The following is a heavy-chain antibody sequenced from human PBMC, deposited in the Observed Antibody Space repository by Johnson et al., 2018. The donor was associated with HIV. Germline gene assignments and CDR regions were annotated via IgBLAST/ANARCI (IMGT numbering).Heavy chain of an antibody. Sequence: VKLVESGGGLVQPGGSLRLSCAASGFTFSSYDMHWVRQATGKGLEWVSAIGTAGDTYYPGSVKGRFTISRENAKNSLYLQMNSLRAEDTAVYYCAREKATLWFRASGAAFDIWGQGTAVTVSS. CDR2: IGTAGDT. J-gene: IGHJ3*02. CDR1: GFTFSSYD. D-gene: IGHD3-10*01. V-gene: IGHV3-13*01. CDR3: AREKATLWFRASGAAFDI.